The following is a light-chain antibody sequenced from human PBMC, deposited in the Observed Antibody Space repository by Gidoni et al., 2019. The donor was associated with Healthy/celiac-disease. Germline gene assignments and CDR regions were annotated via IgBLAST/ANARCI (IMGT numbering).Light chain of an antibody. J-gene: IGKJ4*01. CDR2: WAS. V-gene: IGKV4-1*01. CDR1: QSVLYSSNNKKY. CDR3: QQYYSTLLT. Sequence: IVLTQSPASLAVSLGERATINCKSSQSVLYSSNNKKYLAWYQQKPGQPPKLLIYWASTRESGVPDRFSGSGSGTDFTLTISSLQAEDVAVYYCQQYYSTLLTFGGGTKVEIK.